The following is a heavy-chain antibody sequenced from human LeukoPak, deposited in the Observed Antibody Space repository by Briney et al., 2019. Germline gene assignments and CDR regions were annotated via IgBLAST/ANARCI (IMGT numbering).Heavy chain of an antibody. V-gene: IGHV3-15*04. J-gene: IGHJ4*02. CDR1: GFTFSLYS. Sequence: PGGSLRLSCAASGFTFSLYSMNWVRQAPGKGLEWVGQIESRADGGTTDYAAPVRGRFAISRDDSKNTLFLHMSSLETEDTAVYYCTTGRYWGQGTLVTVSS. CDR2: IESRADGGTT. CDR3: TTGRY.